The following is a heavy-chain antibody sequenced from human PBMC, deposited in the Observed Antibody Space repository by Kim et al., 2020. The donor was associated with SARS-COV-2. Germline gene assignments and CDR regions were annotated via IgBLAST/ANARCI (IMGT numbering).Heavy chain of an antibody. CDR2: IIPILGIA. D-gene: IGHD3-22*01. V-gene: IGHV1-69*04. J-gene: IGHJ1*01. CDR1: GGTFSSYT. CDR3: ARDYYYDSSGYSPQFGYFQH. Sequence: SVKVSCKASGGTFSSYTISWVRQAPGQGLEWMGRIIPILGIANYAQKFQGRVTITADKSTSTAYMELSSLRSEDTAVYYCARDYYYDSSGYSPQFGYFQHWGQGTLVTVSS.